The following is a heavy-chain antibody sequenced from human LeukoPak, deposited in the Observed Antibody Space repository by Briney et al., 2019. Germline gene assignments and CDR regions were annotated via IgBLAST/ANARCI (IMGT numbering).Heavy chain of an antibody. D-gene: IGHD6-6*01. Sequence: PGGSLRLSCAASGFTFSSYPLHWVRQAPGKGLEWVTLISYDGSKIYYADSVKGRFTISRDNSKNTLYLQMNSLRAEDTAVYYCAKIIAARPLAFDIWGQGTMVTVSS. CDR2: ISYDGSKI. CDR3: AKIIAARPLAFDI. CDR1: GFTFSSYP. J-gene: IGHJ3*02. V-gene: IGHV3-30-3*02.